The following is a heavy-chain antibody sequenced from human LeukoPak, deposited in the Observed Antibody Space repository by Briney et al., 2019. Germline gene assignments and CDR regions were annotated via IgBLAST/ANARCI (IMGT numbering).Heavy chain of an antibody. CDR2: ISAYTGNT. Sequence: ASVKVSCKASGYTFISYGFSWVCQAPGQGLEWMGWISAYTGNTNYAQKLQGRVTMTTDTSTSTAYMELRSLRSDDAAVYYCARSLSDYSRFDYWGQGTLVTVSS. V-gene: IGHV1-18*01. J-gene: IGHJ4*02. D-gene: IGHD4-11*01. CDR1: GYTFISYG. CDR3: ARSLSDYSRFDY.